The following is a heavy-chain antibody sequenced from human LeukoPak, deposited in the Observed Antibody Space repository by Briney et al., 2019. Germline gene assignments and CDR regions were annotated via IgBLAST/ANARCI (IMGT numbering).Heavy chain of an antibody. D-gene: IGHD5-12*01. CDR3: ARDLGSGYDYYFDY. V-gene: IGHV3-23*01. CDR2: ISGSGGST. CDR1: GFTFSSYA. J-gene: IGHJ4*02. Sequence: GGSLRLSCAASGFTFSSYAMSWVRQAPGKGLEWVSAISGSGGSTYYADSVKGRFTISRDNSKNTLYLQMNSLRAEDTAVYYCARDLGSGYDYYFDYWGQGTLVTVSS.